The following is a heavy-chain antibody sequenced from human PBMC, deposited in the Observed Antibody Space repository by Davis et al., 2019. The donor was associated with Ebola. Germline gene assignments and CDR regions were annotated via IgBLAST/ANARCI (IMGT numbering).Heavy chain of an antibody. CDR1: GFSFRYYT. V-gene: IGHV3-7*01. Sequence: PGGSLRLSCIASGFSFRYYTMSWVRQTPAKGLEWVAKMKEDGSDISYVDSVKGRFTISRDNAKNSVFLQMNSLRAEDTGVYYCTRGRAMRFASWGQGTLVTVSS. CDR3: TRGRAMRFAS. J-gene: IGHJ4*02. D-gene: IGHD3-16*01. CDR2: MKEDGSDI.